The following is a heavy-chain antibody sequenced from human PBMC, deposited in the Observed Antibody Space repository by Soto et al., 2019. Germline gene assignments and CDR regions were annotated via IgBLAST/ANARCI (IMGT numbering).Heavy chain of an antibody. J-gene: IGHJ6*03. V-gene: IGHV1-8*01. CDR1: GYTFTNYD. Sequence: QVQLVQSGAEVKKHGASVKVSCKASGYTFTNYDINWVRQATGQGLEWMGWMNPNSGNTGYAQKFQGRVTMTRNTSISTAYMELSSLRSEDTAVYYCARRRRDNYYYDMDVWGKGTTVTVSS. CDR3: ARRRRDNYYYDMDV. CDR2: MNPNSGNT.